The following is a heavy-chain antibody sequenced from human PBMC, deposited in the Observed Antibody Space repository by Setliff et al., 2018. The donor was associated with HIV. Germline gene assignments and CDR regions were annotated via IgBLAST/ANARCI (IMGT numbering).Heavy chain of an antibody. V-gene: IGHV3-21*01. D-gene: IGHD3-16*01. J-gene: IGHJ4*02. CDR2: ITSGRQG. Sequence: GGFLRLSCVASGFTFSTYSLAWVRQAPGKGLEWVSSITSGRQGHYADSVKGRFTISRDDAKNTVYLQMNSLRADDTAVYYCARGEVWGTPTAGDFWGQGTLVTVSS. CDR3: ARGEVWGTPTAGDF. CDR1: GFTFSTYS.